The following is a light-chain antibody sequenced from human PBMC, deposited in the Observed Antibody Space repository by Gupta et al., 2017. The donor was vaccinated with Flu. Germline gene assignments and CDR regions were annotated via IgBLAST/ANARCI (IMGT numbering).Light chain of an antibody. V-gene: IGKV3-20*01. CDR1: QSVSSNS. J-gene: IGKJ3*01. CDR2: GAP. CDR3: QQWGTEPPGDT. Sequence: LSLSPGERATLSCRTSQSVSSNSLAWYQQKPGQAPRLLIYGAPYRAAGITERFSGSGDGTDFTLTISRREPEDFAMYYCQQWGTEPPGDTFGHGTKVDIK.